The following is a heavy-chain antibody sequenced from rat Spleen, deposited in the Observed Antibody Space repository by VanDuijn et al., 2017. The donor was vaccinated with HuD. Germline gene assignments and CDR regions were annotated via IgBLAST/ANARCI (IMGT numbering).Heavy chain of an antibody. J-gene: IGHJ2*01. V-gene: IGHV3-1*01. CDR2: ITYSGTT. D-gene: IGHD1-4*01. Sequence: EVQLQESGPGLVKPSQSLSLTCSVTGYSIKSSYRWNWIRKFPGNKLEWMGFITYSGTTTYNPSLKSRISITLDTSKNQFFLQLNSVTTEDTATYYCAREAGIPFHYFDYWGQGVMVTVSS. CDR1: GYSIKSSY. CDR3: AREAGIPFHYFDY.